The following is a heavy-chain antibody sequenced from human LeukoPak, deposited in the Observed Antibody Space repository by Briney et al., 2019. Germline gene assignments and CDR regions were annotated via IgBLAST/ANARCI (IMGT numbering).Heavy chain of an antibody. V-gene: IGHV5-51*01. D-gene: IGHD2-2*02. CDR3: ARGPYAYTSSATLGSYNWFDP. CDR2: IYPGDSDT. Sequence: GESLKISCKGSGYSFPNYWIGWVRQMPGKGLEWMGIIYPGDSDTRYSPSFQDQDTISVDKSISTAYLQWSSLKASDTAMYYCARGPYAYTSSATLGSYNWFDPWGQGSLVTVSS. J-gene: IGHJ5*02. CDR1: GYSFPNYW.